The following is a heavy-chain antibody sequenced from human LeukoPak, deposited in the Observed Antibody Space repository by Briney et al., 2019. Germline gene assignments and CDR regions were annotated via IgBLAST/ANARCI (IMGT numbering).Heavy chain of an antibody. D-gene: IGHD3-16*01. J-gene: IGHJ5*02. CDR3: ARRPLGP. V-gene: IGHV4-34*01. CDR2: INHSGGT. Sequence: SETLSLTCAVYGGSFSGYYWSWIRQPPGKGLEWIGEINHSGGTNYNPSLKSRVTISVDTSKNQFSLKLSSVTAADTAVYYCARRPLGPWGQGTLVTVSS. CDR1: GGSFSGYY.